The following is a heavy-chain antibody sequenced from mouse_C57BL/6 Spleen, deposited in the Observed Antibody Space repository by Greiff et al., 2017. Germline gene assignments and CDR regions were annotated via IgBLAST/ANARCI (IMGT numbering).Heavy chain of an antibody. D-gene: IGHD2-3*01. CDR1: GFTFSSYG. CDR3: ARDDGYYVSYAMDY. J-gene: IGHJ4*01. V-gene: IGHV5-6*02. CDR2: ISSGGSYT. Sequence: EVMLVESGGDLVKPGGSLKLSCAASGFTFSSYGMSWVRQTPDKRLEWVATISSGGSYTYYPDSVKGRFTISRDNAKNTLYLQMSSLKSEDTAMYYCARDDGYYVSYAMDYWGQGTSVTVSS.